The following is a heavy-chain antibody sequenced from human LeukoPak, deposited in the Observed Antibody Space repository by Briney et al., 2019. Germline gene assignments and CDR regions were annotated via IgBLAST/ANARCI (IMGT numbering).Heavy chain of an antibody. CDR2: ISWNSGSI. V-gene: IGHV3-9*01. D-gene: IGHD5-24*01. CDR1: GFTFDDYA. CDR3: AKDTEGYGYTSTPFDY. J-gene: IGHJ4*02. Sequence: GRSLRLSCAASGFTFDDYAMHWVRQAPGKGLEWVSGISWNSGSIVYADSVKGRFTISRDKDKNSLYLQMNSLRAEDTALYYCAKDTEGYGYTSTPFDYWGQGTLVTVSS.